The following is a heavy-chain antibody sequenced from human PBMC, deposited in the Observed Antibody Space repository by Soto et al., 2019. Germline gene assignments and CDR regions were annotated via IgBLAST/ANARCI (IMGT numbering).Heavy chain of an antibody. J-gene: IGHJ2*01. CDR1: GGSISSSSYY. CDR2: IYYSGST. Sequence: QLQLQESGPGLVKPSETLSLTCTVSGGSISSSSYYWGWIRQPPGKGLEWIGSIYYSGSTYYNTSLKSRDNISVDTSKNQFSLKLSSVTAADTAVYYCARNYGSGSLSCWYFDLWGRGTLVTVSA. CDR3: ARNYGSGSLSCWYFDL. V-gene: IGHV4-39*01. D-gene: IGHD1-26*01.